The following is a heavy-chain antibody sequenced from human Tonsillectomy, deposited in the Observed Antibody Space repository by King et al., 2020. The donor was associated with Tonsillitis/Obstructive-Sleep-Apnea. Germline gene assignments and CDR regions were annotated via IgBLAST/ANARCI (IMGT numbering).Heavy chain of an antibody. CDR3: ARIWSGFYFDY. CDR2: ISSSSTYI. CDR1: GFTFSSYS. J-gene: IGHJ4*02. D-gene: IGHD3-3*01. V-gene: IGHV3-21*01. Sequence: VQLVESGGGLVNPGGSLRLSCAASGFTFSSYSMNWVRQAPGKGLEWVSSISSSSTYIYYADSVKGRFTISRDNAKNSLYLQMNSLRAEDTAVYYCARIWSGFYFDYWGQGTLVTVSS.